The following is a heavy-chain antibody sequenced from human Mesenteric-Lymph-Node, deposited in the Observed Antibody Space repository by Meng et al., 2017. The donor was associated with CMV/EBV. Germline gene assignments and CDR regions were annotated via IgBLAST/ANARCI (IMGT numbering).Heavy chain of an antibody. CDR2: ISTYKGDT. V-gene: IGHV1-18*01. CDR3: ARIRHDSSGYYDY. J-gene: IGHJ4*02. Sequence: ASVKVSCKASGYTFSSYGISWVRQAPGQGLEWMGWISTYKGDTNYAQRFQGRVTMTTDTSTSTVYMELRSLRSDDTAVYYCARIRHDSSGYYDYWGQGTLVTVSS. CDR1: GYTFSSYG. D-gene: IGHD3-22*01.